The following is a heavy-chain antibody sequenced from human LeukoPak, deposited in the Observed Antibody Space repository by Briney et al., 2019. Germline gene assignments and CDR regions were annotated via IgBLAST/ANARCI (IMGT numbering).Heavy chain of an antibody. CDR2: FYYTGNT. V-gene: IGHV4-39*07. J-gene: IGHJ4*02. D-gene: IGHD6-13*01. CDR3: ASLAAAGYYFDY. Sequence: PSETLSLTCTVSGGSTSSSNYYWGWIRQPPGKGLEWIGTFYYTGNTYYTPSIKSRVTISVDTSKNQFSLNLRSVTAADTAVYYCASLAAAGYYFDYWGQGTLVAVSS. CDR1: GGSTSSSNYY.